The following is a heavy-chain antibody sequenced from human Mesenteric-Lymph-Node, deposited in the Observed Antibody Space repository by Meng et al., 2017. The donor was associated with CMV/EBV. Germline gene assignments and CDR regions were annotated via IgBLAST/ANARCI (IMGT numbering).Heavy chain of an antibody. CDR2: INPNSGGT. CDR1: GYTFTGYY. Sequence: ASVKVSCKASGYTFTGYYMYWVRQAPGQGLEWMGWINPNSGGTNYAQKFQGRVTMTRDTSISTAYMELSRLRSDDTAVYYCARDRGLLRFYYYGMDVWGQGTTVTVSS. D-gene: IGHD1-26*01. J-gene: IGHJ6*02. V-gene: IGHV1-2*02. CDR3: ARDRGLLRFYYYGMDV.